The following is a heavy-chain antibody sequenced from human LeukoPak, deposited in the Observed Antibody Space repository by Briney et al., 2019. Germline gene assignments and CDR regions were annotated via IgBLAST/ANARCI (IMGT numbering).Heavy chain of an antibody. CDR2: IYYGGST. CDR3: ARGGIGSGSYNWFDP. J-gene: IGHJ5*02. V-gene: IGHV4-59*01. CDR1: RGSISSYY. D-gene: IGHD3-10*01. Sequence: PSETLSLTCTVSRGSISSYYWSWIRQPPGKGLEWIGYIYYGGSTNYNPSLRSRVTISVDTSKNQFSVKLSSVTAADTAVYYCARGGIGSGSYNWFDPWGQGTLVTVSS.